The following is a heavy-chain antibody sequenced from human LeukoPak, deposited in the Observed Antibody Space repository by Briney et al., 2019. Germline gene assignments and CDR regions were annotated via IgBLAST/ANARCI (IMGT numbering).Heavy chain of an antibody. Sequence: GGSLRLSCAASGFTFNNHVMHWVRQAPGKGLEWVAVISSDGSMKYYADSVKGRFTISRDNSQNTLYLQMNSLRSEDTAVYYCAKADEYYYYYYYMDVWGKGTTVAVSS. V-gene: IGHV3-30*04. CDR3: AKADEYYYYYYYMDV. D-gene: IGHD5-24*01. CDR1: GFTFNNHV. CDR2: ISSDGSMK. J-gene: IGHJ6*03.